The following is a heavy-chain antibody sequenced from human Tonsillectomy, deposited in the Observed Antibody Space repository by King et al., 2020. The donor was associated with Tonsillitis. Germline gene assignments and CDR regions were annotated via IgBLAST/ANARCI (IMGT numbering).Heavy chain of an antibody. J-gene: IGHJ4*02. V-gene: IGHV3-23*03. D-gene: IGHD3-22*01. CDR1: GFTFSNYA. CDR2: IYSGGRTT. Sequence: VQLVESGGGLVQPGGSLRLSCAASGFTFSNYAMTWVRQAPGKGLEWVSVIYSGGRTTYYGDSVKGRFTISRDNSKNTLYLQMKSLRADDTAVYYCAKASKWGYYDSSASLYYFDYWGQGTLVTVSS. CDR3: AKASKWGYYDSSASLYYFDY.